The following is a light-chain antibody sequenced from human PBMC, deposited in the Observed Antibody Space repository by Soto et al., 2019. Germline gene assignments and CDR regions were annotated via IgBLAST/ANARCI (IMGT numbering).Light chain of an antibody. J-gene: IGKJ1*01. Sequence: EIVLTHSPGTLSLSPWEIATLSCRASLPVTNNYLAWYQQMAGQAPRLIIYDASSRATGIPDRFSASGSGTDFTLTISRLEPEDFAVYFCHQYSSSPPTFGQGTKVDIK. CDR2: DAS. V-gene: IGKV3-20*01. CDR3: HQYSSSPPT. CDR1: LPVTNNY.